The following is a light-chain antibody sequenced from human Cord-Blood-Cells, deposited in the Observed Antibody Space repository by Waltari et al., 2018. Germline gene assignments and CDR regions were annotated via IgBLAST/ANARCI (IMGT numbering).Light chain of an antibody. J-gene: IGLJ2*01. V-gene: IGLV1-47*01. CDR3: AAWDDSLSGVV. CDR1: SSNIGSNY. Sequence: QSVLTQPPSASGTPGQRVTISCSGSSSNIGSNYVYWYQQLPGTAPKLLIYRNNQRASGVPDRFSGSQAGTSASLAISGLRSEDEADYYCAAWDDSLSGVVFGGGTKLTVL. CDR2: RNN.